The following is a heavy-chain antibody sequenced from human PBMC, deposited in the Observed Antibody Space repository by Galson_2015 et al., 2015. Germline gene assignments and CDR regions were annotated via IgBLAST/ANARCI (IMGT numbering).Heavy chain of an antibody. CDR3: THRRPGSGYDYFDY. CDR2: IYWSDDN. J-gene: IGHJ4*02. V-gene: IGHV2-5*01. CDR1: GFSLTTHGVG. D-gene: IGHD5-12*01. Sequence: PALVKPTQTLTLTCTFSGFSLTTHGVGVGWIRQPPGKALEWLALIYWSDDNRYSPSLKSRLTITKDTSKNQVVPTMTNMDPVDTATYFCTHRRPGSGYDYFDYWGQGILVTVSS.